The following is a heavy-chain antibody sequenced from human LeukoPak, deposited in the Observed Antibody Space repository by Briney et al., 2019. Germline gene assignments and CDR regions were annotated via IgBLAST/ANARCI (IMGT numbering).Heavy chain of an antibody. Sequence: GGSLRLSCAASGFTFSSYSMNWVRQAPGKRLEWVSSISSSSSYIYYADSVKGRFTISRDNAKNSLYLQMNSLRAEDTAVYYCARDLDTAMVGGHDYWGQGTLVTVSS. CDR2: ISSSSSYI. CDR3: ARDLDTAMVGGHDY. J-gene: IGHJ4*02. D-gene: IGHD5-18*01. V-gene: IGHV3-21*01. CDR1: GFTFSSYS.